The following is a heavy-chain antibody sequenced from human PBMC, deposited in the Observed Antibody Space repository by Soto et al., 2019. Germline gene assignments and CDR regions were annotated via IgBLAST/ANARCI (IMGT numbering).Heavy chain of an antibody. V-gene: IGHV1-46*03. CDR2: INPSGDRT. Sequence: ASVKVSCKASGFSFSDYFMHWVRQAPGQGLEWMGIINPSGDRTDYAQKFQGRVTITRDTSTSTVYMDLISLRYENHAVYYCVRDNSQTCGPPAAISGSPPGGQGTPVPVSS. CDR3: VRDNSQTCGPPAAISGSPP. CDR1: GFSFSDYF. J-gene: IGHJ5*02. D-gene: IGHD2-2*01.